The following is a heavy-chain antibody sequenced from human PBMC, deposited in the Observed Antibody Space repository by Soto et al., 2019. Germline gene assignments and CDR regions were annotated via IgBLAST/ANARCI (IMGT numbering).Heavy chain of an antibody. D-gene: IGHD5-12*01. CDR3: ARESGGATATLDYYYFYMDF. J-gene: IGHJ6*03. V-gene: IGHV1-2*02. CDR2: INPNGGAT. CDR1: GDSFNDYY. Sequence: VQLAQSGAEVKKPGASVKVSCKTSGDSFNDYYIHWVRQAPGQGLEWMRWINPNGGATKYAQKFQGRVTVARDTSIRTVYIELSSLRSDDTAVYYCARESGGATATLDYYYFYMDFWGKGTTVTVSS.